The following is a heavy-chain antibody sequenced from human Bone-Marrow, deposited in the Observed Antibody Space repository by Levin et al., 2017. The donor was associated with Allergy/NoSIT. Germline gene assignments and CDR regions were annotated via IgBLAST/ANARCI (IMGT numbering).Heavy chain of an antibody. D-gene: IGHD2-15*01. CDR1: GYTFTSYG. J-gene: IGHJ6*03. Sequence: GESLKISCKASGYTFTSYGISWVRQAPGQGLEWMGWISAYNGNTNYAQKLQGRVTMTTDTSTSTAYMELRSLRSDDTAVYYCARLANEANCSGGSCLTGWYYYYMDVWGKGTTVTVSS. CDR2: ISAYNGNT. CDR3: ARLANEANCSGGSCLTGWYYYYMDV. V-gene: IGHV1-18*01.